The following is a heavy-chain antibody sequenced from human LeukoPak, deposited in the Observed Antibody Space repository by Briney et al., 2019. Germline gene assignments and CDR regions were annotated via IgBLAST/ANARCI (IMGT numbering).Heavy chain of an antibody. D-gene: IGHD3-22*01. CDR2: IKSKGDGETR. J-gene: IGHJ3*01. CDR1: GFSISIAW. CDR3: AAVGEWLSNAFNL. Sequence: GGSLRLSCAASGFSISIAWMSRVRQAPGKGLEWVGRIKSKGDGETRDYAAPVKDRFIISRDDSKNMLYLQMNSLKTEDTAIYYCAAVGEWLSNAFNLWGQGTMVTVSA. V-gene: IGHV3-15*01.